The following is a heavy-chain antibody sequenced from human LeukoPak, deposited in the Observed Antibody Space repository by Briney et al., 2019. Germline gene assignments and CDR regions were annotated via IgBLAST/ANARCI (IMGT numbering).Heavy chain of an antibody. CDR3: ARHGPPRAGWGRKYYYMDV. V-gene: IGHV4-34*01. CDR1: GGSFSGYY. CDR2: INHSGST. D-gene: IGHD3-16*01. J-gene: IGHJ6*03. Sequence: SETLSLTCAVYGGSFSGYYWSWIRQPPGKGLEWIGEINHSGSTNYNPSLESRVTISVDTSKNQFSLKLSSVTAADTAVYYCARHGPPRAGWGRKYYYMDVWDKGTTVTISS.